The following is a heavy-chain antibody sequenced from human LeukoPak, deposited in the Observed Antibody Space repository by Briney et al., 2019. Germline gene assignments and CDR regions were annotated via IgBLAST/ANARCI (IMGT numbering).Heavy chain of an antibody. CDR3: ARLYSSSSDD. Sequence: GGSLRLSCAASGFTFSSYEMNWVRQAPGKGLEWVSYISSSGGTMYYADSVKGRFTISRDNAKNSLYLQMNSLRAEDTAVYYCARLYSSSSDDWGQGTLVTVSS. CDR2: ISSSGGTM. V-gene: IGHV3-48*03. CDR1: GFTFSSYE. J-gene: IGHJ4*02. D-gene: IGHD6-6*01.